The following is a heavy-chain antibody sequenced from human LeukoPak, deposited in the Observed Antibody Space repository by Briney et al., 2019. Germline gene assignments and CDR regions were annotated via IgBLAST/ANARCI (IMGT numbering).Heavy chain of an antibody. CDR2: INWNGGST. Sequence: GGSLRLSCAASGFTFDDHGMSWVRQVPGKGLEWVSGINWNGGSTGYADSVKGRFTISRDNAKNSLYVQMNSLRAEDTALYYCARGAAGQRGFDYWGQGTLVTVSS. CDR1: GFTFDDHG. V-gene: IGHV3-20*04. J-gene: IGHJ4*02. CDR3: ARGAAGQRGFDY. D-gene: IGHD4/OR15-4a*01.